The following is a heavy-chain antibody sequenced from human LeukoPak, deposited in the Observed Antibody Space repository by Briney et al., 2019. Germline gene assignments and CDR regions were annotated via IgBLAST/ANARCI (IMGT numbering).Heavy chain of an antibody. CDR1: GFTFSSYS. Sequence: PGGSLRLSCAASGFTFSSYSMHWVRQAPGKGLEWVSSISSNSSYIYYADSVKGRFTISRDNAKNSLYLQMDSLRAEDTAVYYCARDKTTPLSSSWYDCWGQGTLVSVSS. D-gene: IGHD6-13*01. V-gene: IGHV3-21*01. CDR2: ISSNSSYI. J-gene: IGHJ5*01. CDR3: ARDKTTPLSSSWYDC.